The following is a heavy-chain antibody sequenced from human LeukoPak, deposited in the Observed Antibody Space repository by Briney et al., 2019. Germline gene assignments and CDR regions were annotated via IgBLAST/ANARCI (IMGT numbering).Heavy chain of an antibody. D-gene: IGHD6-13*01. V-gene: IGHV3-21*01. J-gene: IGHJ4*02. CDR1: GFTFSSYS. CDR2: ISSSSSYI. CDR3: ARSIAAAGKGGDY. Sequence: GGSLRLSCSASGFTFSSYSMNWVRQAPGKGLEWVSSISSSSSYIYYADSVKGRFTISRDNAKNSLYLQMNSLRAEDTAVYYCARSIAAAGKGGDYWGQGTLVTVSS.